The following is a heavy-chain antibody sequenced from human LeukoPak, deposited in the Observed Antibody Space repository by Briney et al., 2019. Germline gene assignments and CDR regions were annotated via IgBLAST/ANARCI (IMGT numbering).Heavy chain of an antibody. Sequence: SETLSLTCTVSGGSISSSSYYWGWIRQPPGKGLEWIGYIYYSGSTYYNPSLKSRVTISVDTSKNQFSLKLSSVTAADTAVYYCARLGDYYDSSGTNWFDPWGQGTLVTVSS. CDR3: ARLGDYYDSSGTNWFDP. CDR2: IYYSGST. D-gene: IGHD3-22*01. V-gene: IGHV4-31*03. J-gene: IGHJ5*02. CDR1: GGSISSSSYY.